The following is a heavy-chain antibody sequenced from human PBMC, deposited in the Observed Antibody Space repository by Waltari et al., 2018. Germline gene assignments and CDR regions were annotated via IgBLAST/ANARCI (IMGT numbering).Heavy chain of an antibody. CDR2: SNAGSEKT. Sequence: QVHLVQSGAEVKKPGTSVKVSCEASGYNFMESPIHWVRQAPGQSLEWMGWSNAGSEKTMYAQKFQGRVTIASDVSASTGYRELTRRTPEDTSTYYCARPLAAGYVWGYWGQGTLVTVSS. CDR3: ARPLAAGYVWGY. J-gene: IGHJ4*02. D-gene: IGHD3-16*01. V-gene: IGHV1-3*01. CDR1: GYNFMESP.